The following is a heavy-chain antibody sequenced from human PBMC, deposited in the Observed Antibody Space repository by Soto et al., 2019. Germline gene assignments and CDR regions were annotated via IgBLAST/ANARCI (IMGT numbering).Heavy chain of an antibody. CDR3: ARADGGGYCSSTSCYTSYFQH. J-gene: IGHJ1*01. CDR1: GRSISRGGYS. D-gene: IGHD2-2*02. Sequence: PSETLSLTCAVSGRSISRGGYSWSWIRQPPGKGLEWIGYIYYSGTTNYNPSLKNRVTISVDTSKNQFSLKLSSVTAADTAVYYCARADGGGYCSSTSCYTSYFQHWGQGTLVTVSS. CDR2: IYYSGTT. V-gene: IGHV4-61*08.